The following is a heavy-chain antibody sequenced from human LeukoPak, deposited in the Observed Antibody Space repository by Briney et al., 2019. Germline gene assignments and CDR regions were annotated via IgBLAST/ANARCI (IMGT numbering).Heavy chain of an antibody. V-gene: IGHV1-8*01. CDR3: ARGSNTDDAFDI. CDR2: MNPNSGNT. D-gene: IGHD2/OR15-2a*01. J-gene: IGHJ3*02. Sequence: ASVKVSCKASGYTFTRYDINWVRQATGQGLEWMGWMNPNSGNTGYAQKFQGRVTMTRNTSISTAYMELSSLRSEDTAVYYCARGSNTDDAFDIWGQGTMVTVSS. CDR1: GYTFTRYD.